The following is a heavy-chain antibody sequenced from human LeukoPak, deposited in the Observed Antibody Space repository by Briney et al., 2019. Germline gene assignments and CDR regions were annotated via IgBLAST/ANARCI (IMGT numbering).Heavy chain of an antibody. D-gene: IGHD6-13*01. V-gene: IGHV3-53*01. CDR3: AREPDSSSWSHFDY. CDR1: GFTVSSNY. Sequence: GGSLRLSCAASGFTVSSNYMSWVRQAPGKGLEWVSIIYSGGTIYYADSVKGRFTISRDNAKNSLYLQMNSLRAEDTAVYYCAREPDSSSWSHFDYWGQGTLVTVSS. J-gene: IGHJ4*02. CDR2: IYSGGTI.